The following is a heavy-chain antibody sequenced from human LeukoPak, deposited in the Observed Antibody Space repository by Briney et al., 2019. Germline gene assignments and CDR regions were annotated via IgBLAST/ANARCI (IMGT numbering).Heavy chain of an antibody. J-gene: IGHJ4*02. CDR1: GYTFTSYG. V-gene: IGHV1-18*01. CDR2: ISAYNGNT. CDR3: ARDGVAYYDSSGYSDY. Sequence: ASVKVSCKASGYTFTSYGISWVRQAPGQGLEWMGWISAYNGNTNYAQKLQGRVTMTTDTSTSTAYMELRSLRSDDTAVYYCARDGVAYYDSSGYSDYWGQGTLVTVSS. D-gene: IGHD3-22*01.